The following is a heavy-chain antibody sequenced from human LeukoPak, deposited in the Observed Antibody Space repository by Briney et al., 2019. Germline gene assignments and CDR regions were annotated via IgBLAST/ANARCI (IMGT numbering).Heavy chain of an antibody. J-gene: IGHJ3*02. V-gene: IGHV4-34*01. D-gene: IGHD2-15*01. CDR3: ARPVYCSVTTCTGPLHI. Sequence: SETLSLTCSVYGASLNNYYWAWIRQSPVKGLEWIGEIDHVGRSRYNPSLKSRLTISVDTSKNQFSLRLSSVTAADTALYFCARPVYCSVTTCTGPLHIWGQGTMVTVSS. CDR1: GASLNNYY. CDR2: IDHVGRS.